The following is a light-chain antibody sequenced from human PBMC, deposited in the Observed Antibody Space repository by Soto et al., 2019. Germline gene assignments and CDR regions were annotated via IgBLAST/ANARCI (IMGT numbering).Light chain of an antibody. CDR3: QQRSNWPRLT. CDR1: QNVSSY. V-gene: IGKV3-11*01. CDR2: DAS. J-gene: IGKJ4*01. Sequence: EIVMTQSPVTLSVSPGERATLSCRASQNVSSYLAWYQQKPGQAPRLLIYDASNRAIGIPARFSGSGSGTDFTLTISSLQPEDFAVYFCQQRSNWPRLTFGGGTKVEI.